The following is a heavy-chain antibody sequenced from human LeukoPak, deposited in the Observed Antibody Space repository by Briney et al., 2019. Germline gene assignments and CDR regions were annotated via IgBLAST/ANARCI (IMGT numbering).Heavy chain of an antibody. CDR1: GGSISSYY. D-gene: IGHD2-15*01. V-gene: IGHV4-59*01. CDR3: ARVPATAATRYFDL. CDR2: IYYSGST. Sequence: SETLSLTCTVSGGSISSYYWSWIRQPPGKGLEWIGYIYYSGSTNNNPSLKSRVTISLDTSKNQFSLKLSSVTAAATAVYYCARVPATAATRYFDLWGRGTLVTVSS. J-gene: IGHJ2*01.